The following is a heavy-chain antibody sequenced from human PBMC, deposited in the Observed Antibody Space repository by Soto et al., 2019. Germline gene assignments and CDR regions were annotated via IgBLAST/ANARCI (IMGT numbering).Heavy chain of an antibody. J-gene: IGHJ4*02. V-gene: IGHV3-30*18. CDR3: AKEREDIVLVPAAWHFDY. CDR2: ISYDGSNK. D-gene: IGHD2-2*01. CDR1: GFTFSSYG. Sequence: GGSLRLSCAASGFTFSSYGMHWVRQAPGKGLEWVAVISYDGSNKYYADSVKGRFTISRDNSKNTLYLQMNSLRAEDTAVYYCAKEREDIVLVPAAWHFDYWGQGTLVTVSS.